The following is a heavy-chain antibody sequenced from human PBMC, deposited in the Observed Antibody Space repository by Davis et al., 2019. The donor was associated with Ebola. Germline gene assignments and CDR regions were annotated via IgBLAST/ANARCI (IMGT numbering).Heavy chain of an antibody. Sequence: SVKVSCKASGGTFSSYAISWVRQAPGQGLEWMGRIIPILGIANYAQKFQGRVTITADKSTSTAYMELSSLSSEDTAVYYCARDRGLPYYDILTGYYTLYYFDYWGQGTLVTVSS. J-gene: IGHJ4*02. CDR3: ARDRGLPYYDILTGYYTLYYFDY. CDR1: GGTFSSYA. V-gene: IGHV1-69*04. CDR2: IIPILGIA. D-gene: IGHD3-9*01.